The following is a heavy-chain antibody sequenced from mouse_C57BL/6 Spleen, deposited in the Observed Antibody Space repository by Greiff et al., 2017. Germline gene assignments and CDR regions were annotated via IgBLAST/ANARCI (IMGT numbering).Heavy chain of an antibody. J-gene: IGHJ3*01. CDR2: IDPADSYT. V-gene: IGHV1-59*01. CDR3: APNMRDGAWFAY. CDR1: GYTFTSYW. Sequence: QVQLQQPGAELVRPGTSVKLSCKASGYTFTSYWMHWVKQRPGQGLEWIGVIDPADSYTNYNQKFKGKATLTVDTSSSTAYMQLSSLTSADSAVYYCAPNMRDGAWFAYWGQGTLVTVSA. D-gene: IGHD1-1*02.